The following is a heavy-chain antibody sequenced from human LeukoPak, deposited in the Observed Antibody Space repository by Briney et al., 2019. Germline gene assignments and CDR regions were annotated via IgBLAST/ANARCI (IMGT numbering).Heavy chain of an antibody. CDR2: IRYDGSNK. Sequence: GGSLRLSCAASGFTFSSYGMHWVRQAPGKGLEWVAFIRYDGSNKYYADSVKGRFTISRDNSKNTLYLQMNSLRAEDTAVYYCAKDENLEWFGESQSGFDYWGQGTLVTVSS. V-gene: IGHV3-30*02. J-gene: IGHJ4*02. CDR3: AKDENLEWFGESQSGFDY. CDR1: GFTFSSYG. D-gene: IGHD3-10*01.